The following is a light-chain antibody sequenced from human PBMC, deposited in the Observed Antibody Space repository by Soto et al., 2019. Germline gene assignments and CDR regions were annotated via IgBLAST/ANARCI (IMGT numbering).Light chain of an antibody. Sequence: QSVLTQPPSASGTPGQRVTISCSGSSSNIGGNTVNWYLHLPGASPKLLIYSDDQRPSGVPDRFSGSKSGSSVSLAISGLQSDYEDDDYCTTWDDSLSGFVFGGGTKVTVL. J-gene: IGLJ3*02. CDR3: TTWDDSLSGFV. CDR2: SDD. CDR1: SSNIGGNT. V-gene: IGLV1-44*01.